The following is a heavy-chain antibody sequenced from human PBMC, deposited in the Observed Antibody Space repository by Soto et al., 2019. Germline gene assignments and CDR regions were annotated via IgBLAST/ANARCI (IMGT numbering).Heavy chain of an antibody. CDR3: ARWVGGSMYDNSGKYDS. J-gene: IGHJ5*01. V-gene: IGHV3-30*03. Sequence: VQLVESGGGVVQPGRSLRLPCAASGFTFSSNGMHWVRQAPGKGLEWVALVAYDGSKTYYGDSVRGRFTISRDNSENTLYLQMNSLRAEDTAVYYCARWVGGSMYDNSGKYDSWGQGTLVTVSS. CDR1: GFTFSSNG. D-gene: IGHD3-22*01. CDR2: VAYDGSKT.